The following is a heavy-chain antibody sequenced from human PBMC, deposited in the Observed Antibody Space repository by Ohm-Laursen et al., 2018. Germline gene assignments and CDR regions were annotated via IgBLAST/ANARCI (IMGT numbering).Heavy chain of an antibody. CDR2: ISGSGGTT. CDR3: AKGAPYSNFGLNV. D-gene: IGHD1-26*01. V-gene: IGHV3-23*01. Sequence: SLRLSCAAAGFTFSTYPMSWVRQAPGKGLEWVSGISGSGGTTYYADSVKGRFTISRNNSKNTLYLQMNSLRAEDTAVYHCAKGAPYSNFGLNVWGQGATVTVSS. J-gene: IGHJ6*02. CDR1: GFTFSTYP.